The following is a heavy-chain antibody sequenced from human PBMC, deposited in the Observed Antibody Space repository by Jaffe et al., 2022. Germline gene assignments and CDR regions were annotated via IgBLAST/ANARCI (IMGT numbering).Heavy chain of an antibody. CDR1: GFSLSTSGVG. J-gene: IGHJ5*02. D-gene: IGHD6-13*01. CDR3: AHRLFDDSSWYDGNWFDP. CDR2: IYWNDDK. V-gene: IGHV2-5*01. Sequence: QITLKESGPTLVKPTQTLTLTCTFSGFSLSTSGVGVGWIRQPPGKALEWLALIYWNDDKRYSPSLKSRLTITKDTSKNQVVLTMTNMDPVDTATYYCAHRLFDDSSWYDGNWFDPWGQGTLVTVSS.